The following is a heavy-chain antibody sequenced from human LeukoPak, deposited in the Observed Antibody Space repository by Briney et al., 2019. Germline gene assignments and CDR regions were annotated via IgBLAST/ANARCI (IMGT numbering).Heavy chain of an antibody. D-gene: IGHD6-13*01. CDR3: AISLAARGDY. CDR2: ISGSGGST. V-gene: IGHV3-23*01. Sequence: GGSLRLSCTTSGFTFGDYAMSWVRQAPGKGLEWVSAISGSGGSTYYADSVKGRFTISRDNSKNTLYLQMNSLRAEDTAVYYCAISLAARGDYWGQGTLVTVSS. CDR1: GFTFGDYA. J-gene: IGHJ4*02.